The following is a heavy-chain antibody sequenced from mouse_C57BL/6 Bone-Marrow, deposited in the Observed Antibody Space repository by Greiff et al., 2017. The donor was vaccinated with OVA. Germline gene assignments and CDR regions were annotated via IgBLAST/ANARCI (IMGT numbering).Heavy chain of an antibody. CDR3: ARSRYYGSSHYFDY. Sequence: VQLQESGAELARPGASVKMSCKASGYTFTSYTMHWVKQRPGQGLEWIGYINPSSGYTKYNQKFKDKATLTADKSSSTAYMQLRSLTSEDSAVYYCARSRYYGSSHYFDYWGQGTTLTVSS. J-gene: IGHJ2*01. CDR1: GYTFTSYT. V-gene: IGHV1-4*01. D-gene: IGHD1-1*01. CDR2: INPSSGYT.